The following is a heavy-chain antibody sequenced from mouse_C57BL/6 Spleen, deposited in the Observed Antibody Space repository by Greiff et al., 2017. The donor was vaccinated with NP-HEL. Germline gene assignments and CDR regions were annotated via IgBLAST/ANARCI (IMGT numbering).Heavy chain of an antibody. D-gene: IGHD1-1*01. CDR3: TSYGSSSYWYFDV. V-gene: IGHV1-15*01. CDR2: IDPETGGT. CDR1: GYTFTDYE. J-gene: IGHJ1*03. Sequence: QLQQSGAELVRPGASVTLSCKASGYTFTDYEMHWVKQTPVHGLEWIGAIDPETGGTAYNPKFKGKAILTADKSSSTAYMELRSLTSEDSAVYYCTSYGSSSYWYFDVWGTGTTVTVSS.